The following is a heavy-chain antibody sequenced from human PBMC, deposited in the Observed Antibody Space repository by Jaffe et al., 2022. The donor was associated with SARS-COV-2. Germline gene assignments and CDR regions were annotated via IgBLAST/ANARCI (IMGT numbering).Heavy chain of an antibody. CDR1: GGSISTRNYY. V-gene: IGHV4-39*01. CDR2: IYYSGRT. D-gene: IGHD5-18*01. J-gene: IGHJ4*02. CDR3: ARLGDTYAGADY. Sequence: QLQLQDSGPGLVKPSETLSLTCTVSGGSISTRNYYWGWIRQPPGKGLEWIGSIYYSGRTYYNPSLKSRVTISVDMSKNQFSLKLNSVTAADTAVYYCARLGDTYAGADYWGQGTLVTVSS.